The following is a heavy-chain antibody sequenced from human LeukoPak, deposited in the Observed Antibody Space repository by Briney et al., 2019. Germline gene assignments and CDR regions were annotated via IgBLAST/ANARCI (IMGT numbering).Heavy chain of an antibody. J-gene: IGHJ6*03. CDR2: IYPGDSDT. V-gene: IGHV5-51*01. Sequence: KSGESLKISCKGSGYSFTSYWIGWVRQMPGKGLEWMGIIYPGDSDTRYSPSFQGQVTISADKSISTAYLQWSSLKASDTAMYYCARHGVDIVAMTPEKTDYYYYYYMDVWGKGTTVTISS. CDR1: GYSFTSYW. CDR3: ARHGVDIVAMTPEKTDYYYYYYMDV. D-gene: IGHD5-12*01.